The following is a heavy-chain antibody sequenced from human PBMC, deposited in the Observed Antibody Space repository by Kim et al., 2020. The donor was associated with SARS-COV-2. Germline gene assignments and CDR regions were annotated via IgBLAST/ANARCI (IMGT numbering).Heavy chain of an antibody. CDR1: GFTFMNYA. D-gene: IGHD6-13*01. J-gene: IGHJ4*02. CDR2: ISGSGAIT. Sequence: GGSLRLSCTASGFTFMNYAMCWVRQAPGKGLEWVSAISGSGAITYFADSVKGRFTISRDNSKNTLYLQMNSLRAEDTAVYYCAKGAWGSWYHDFWGQGTLVTVSS. V-gene: IGHV3-23*01. CDR3: AKGAWGSWYHDF.